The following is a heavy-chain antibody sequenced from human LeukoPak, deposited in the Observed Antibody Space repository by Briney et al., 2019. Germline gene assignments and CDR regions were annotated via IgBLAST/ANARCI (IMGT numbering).Heavy chain of an antibody. CDR2: IYYSGST. CDR1: GGSISSSSYY. D-gene: IGHD3-22*01. Sequence: SETLSLTCTVSGGSISSSSYYWGWIRQPPGKGLEWIGSIYYSGSTYYNPSLKSRVTISVDTSKNQFSLKLSSVTAADTAVYYCANDPSGYTYYGMDVWGQGTTVTVSS. V-gene: IGHV4-39*01. J-gene: IGHJ6*02. CDR3: ANDPSGYTYYGMDV.